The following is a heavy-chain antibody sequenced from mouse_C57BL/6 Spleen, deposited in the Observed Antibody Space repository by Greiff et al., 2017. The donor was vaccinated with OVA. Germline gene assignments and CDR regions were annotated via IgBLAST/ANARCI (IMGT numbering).Heavy chain of an antibody. CDR2: IDPSDSYT. CDR1: GYTFTSYW. D-gene: IGHD3-2*02. V-gene: IGHV1-69*01. J-gene: IGHJ2*01. Sequence: VQLQQPGAELVMPGASVKLSCTASGYTFTSYWMHWVKQRPGQGLEWIGEIDPSDSYTNYNQKFKGKSTLTVDKSSSTAYMQLSSLTSEDSAVYYCARYGDSSGYRSYFDYWGQGTTLTVSS. CDR3: ARYGDSSGYRSYFDY.